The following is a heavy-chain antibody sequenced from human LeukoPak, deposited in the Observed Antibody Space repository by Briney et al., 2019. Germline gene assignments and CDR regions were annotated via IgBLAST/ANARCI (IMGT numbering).Heavy chain of an antibody. CDR3: ARNEEDIVVVPAAIPGGLDYYYYGMDV. V-gene: IGHV1-2*02. CDR2: SNANSGGT. D-gene: IGHD2-2*02. J-gene: IGHJ6*02. CDR1: GYTFTGYY. Sequence: GATVKVSCKASGYTFTGYYMHLVRQAPGQGLEWMGWSNANSGGTNYAQKLQGRVTMTTDTSTSTAYMELRSLRSDDTAVYYCARNEEDIVVVPAAIPGGLDYYYYGMDVWGQGTTVTVSS.